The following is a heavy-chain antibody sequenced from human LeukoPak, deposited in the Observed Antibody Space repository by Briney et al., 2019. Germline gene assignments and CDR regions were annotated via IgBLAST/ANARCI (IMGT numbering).Heavy chain of an antibody. CDR1: GGSFSGYY. Sequence: PSETLSLTCAVYGGSFSGYYWSWIRQPPGKGLEWIGEINHSGSTNYNPSLKSRVTISVDTSKNQFSLKLSSVTAADTAVYYCASTNPIAAAGTFDYYGMDVWGQGTTVTVSS. J-gene: IGHJ6*02. V-gene: IGHV4-34*01. CDR2: INHSGST. D-gene: IGHD6-13*01. CDR3: ASTNPIAAAGTFDYYGMDV.